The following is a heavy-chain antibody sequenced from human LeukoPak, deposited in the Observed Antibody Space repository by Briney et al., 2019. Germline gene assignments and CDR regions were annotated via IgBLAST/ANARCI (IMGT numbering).Heavy chain of an antibody. D-gene: IGHD2-15*01. CDR3: ARHRIRSWFDP. J-gene: IGHJ5*02. Sequence: KPSETLSLTYTVSGGSISSSSYYWGWIRQPPGKGLEWIGSIYYSGGTYYNPSLKSRVTISVDTSKNQFSLKLSSVTAADTAVYYCARHRIRSWFDPWGQGTLVTVSS. V-gene: IGHV4-39*01. CDR2: IYYSGGT. CDR1: GGSISSSSYY.